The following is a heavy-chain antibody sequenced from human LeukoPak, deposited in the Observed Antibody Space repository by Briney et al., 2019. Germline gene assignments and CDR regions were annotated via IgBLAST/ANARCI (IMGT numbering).Heavy chain of an antibody. CDR1: GFTFSSYA. CDR2: ISYDGSNK. Sequence: GGSLRLSCAASGFTFSSYAMHWVRQAPGKGLEWVAVISYDGSNKYYADSVKGRFTISRDNSKNTLYLQMNSLRAEDTAVYYCARDGRYYDSSGYYTGQDYWGQGTLVTVSS. V-gene: IGHV3-30-3*01. D-gene: IGHD3-22*01. J-gene: IGHJ4*02. CDR3: ARDGRYYDSSGYYTGQDY.